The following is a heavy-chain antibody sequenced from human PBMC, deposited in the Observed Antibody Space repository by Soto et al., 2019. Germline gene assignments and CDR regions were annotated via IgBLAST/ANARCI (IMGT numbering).Heavy chain of an antibody. D-gene: IGHD3-10*01. J-gene: IGHJ4*02. CDR3: ARSTYYYGSGSYYTFDY. CDR1: GYSFTSYW. V-gene: IGHV5-51*01. CDR2: IYPGDSDT. Sequence: PGESLKISCKGSGYSFTSYWIGWVRQMPGKGLEWMGIIYPGDSDTRYSPSFQGQVTISADKSISTAYLQWSSLKASDTAMYYCARSTYYYGSGSYYTFDYWGQGTLVTVSS.